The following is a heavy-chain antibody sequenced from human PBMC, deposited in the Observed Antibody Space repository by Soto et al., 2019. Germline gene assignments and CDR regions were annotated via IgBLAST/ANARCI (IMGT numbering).Heavy chain of an antibody. CDR2: IFYSGST. CDR3: ARHLTYCSAGSCYSDFPYYGMDV. Sequence: QLQLQESGPGLVKPSETLSLTCTVSGGSISSSSYYWGWIRQPPGKGLEWIGSIFYSGSTYYNPSRKSRVTISVDPSKNQFSLKLSSVTAADTAVYYCARHLTYCSAGSCYSDFPYYGMDVWGQGTTVTVSS. V-gene: IGHV4-39*01. D-gene: IGHD2-15*01. CDR1: GGSISSSSYY. J-gene: IGHJ6*02.